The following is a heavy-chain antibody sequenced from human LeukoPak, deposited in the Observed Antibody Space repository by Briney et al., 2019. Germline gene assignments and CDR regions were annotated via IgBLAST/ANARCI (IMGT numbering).Heavy chain of an antibody. CDR1: GFTFSSYA. CDR2: IIGSGSST. J-gene: IGHJ4*02. D-gene: IGHD5-18*01. Sequence: GGSLRLSCAASGFTFSSYAVSWVRQAPGKGLEWVSAIIGSGSSTYYADSVKGRFTISRDNSKNTLYVQMNSLRAADTAVYYCAKAAGRGYNYGDYFDYWGQGTLVTVSS. V-gene: IGHV3-23*01. CDR3: AKAAGRGYNYGDYFDY.